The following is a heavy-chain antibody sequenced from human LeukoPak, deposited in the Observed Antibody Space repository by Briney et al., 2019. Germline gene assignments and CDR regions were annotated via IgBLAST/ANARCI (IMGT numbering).Heavy chain of an antibody. D-gene: IGHD3-10*01. V-gene: IGHV3-74*03. Sequence: GGSLRLSCAASGFTFSNYWVHWVRQAPGKGLVWVSRISRDGSTTKYADSVKGRFTVSRDNAKNTLNLQMNSLRAEDTAVYCARDKKSGESSEIDYWGQGTLVTVSS. J-gene: IGHJ4*02. CDR1: GFTFSNYW. CDR3: ARDKKSGESSEIDY. CDR2: ISRDGSTT.